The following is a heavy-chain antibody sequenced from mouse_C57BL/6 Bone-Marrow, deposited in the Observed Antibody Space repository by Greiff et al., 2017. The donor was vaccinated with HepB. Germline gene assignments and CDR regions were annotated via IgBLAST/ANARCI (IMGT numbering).Heavy chain of an antibody. J-gene: IGHJ2*01. CDR1: GFTFSDYG. V-gene: IGHV5-17*01. D-gene: IGHD2-3*01. Sequence: EVMLVESGGGLVKPGGSLKLSCAASGFTFSDYGMHWVRQAPEKGLEWVAYISSGSSTIYYADTVKGRFTISRDNAKNTLFLQMTSLRSEDTAMYYCARIYDGYYGPLDYWGQGTTLTVSS. CDR3: ARIYDGYYGPLDY. CDR2: ISSGSSTI.